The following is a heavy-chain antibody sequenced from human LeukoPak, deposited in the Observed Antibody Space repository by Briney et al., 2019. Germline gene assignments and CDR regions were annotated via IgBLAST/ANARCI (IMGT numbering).Heavy chain of an antibody. V-gene: IGHV3-48*01. CDR3: ARALVAAARNFDY. J-gene: IGHJ4*02. CDR1: GFTFSTSN. D-gene: IGHD6-13*01. Sequence: RTGGSLRLSCAASGFTFSTSNMNWVRQAPGKGLEWISYISGSSSTIYYADSVKGRFTISRDNAKNSLYLQMNSLRAEDTAVYYCARALVAAARNFDYWGQGTLVTVSS. CDR2: ISGSSSTI.